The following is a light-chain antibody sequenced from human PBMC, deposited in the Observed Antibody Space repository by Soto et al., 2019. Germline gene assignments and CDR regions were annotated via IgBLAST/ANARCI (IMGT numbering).Light chain of an antibody. J-gene: IGLJ2*01. V-gene: IGLV2-11*01. Sequence: QSALTQPRSVSGSPGQSVTISCTGSSSDVGGYNYVSWYQQHPGKAPKLLIYDVSERPSGVPDRFSGSKSGNTASPTISGLQAEDEADYYCCSYACSYTLVFGGGTKLTVL. CDR2: DVS. CDR3: CSYACSYTLV. CDR1: SSDVGGYNY.